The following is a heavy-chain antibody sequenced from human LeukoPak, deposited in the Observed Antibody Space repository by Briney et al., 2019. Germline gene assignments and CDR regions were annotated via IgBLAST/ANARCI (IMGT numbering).Heavy chain of an antibody. CDR1: GFTFSGSA. CDR2: IRSKANNYAT. Sequence: GGSLRLSCATSGFTFSGSAIHWVRQASGKGLEWVGRIRSKANNYATAYATSVKGRFTLSRDDSKNTAYLQMNSLKTEDTAVYYCIRGAASGSYYGFDVWGQGATVTVSS. J-gene: IGHJ6*02. CDR3: IRGAASGSYYGFDV. D-gene: IGHD1-26*01. V-gene: IGHV3-73*01.